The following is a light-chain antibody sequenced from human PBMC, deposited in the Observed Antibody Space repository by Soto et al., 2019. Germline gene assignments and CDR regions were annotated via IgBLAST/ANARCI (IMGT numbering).Light chain of an antibody. J-gene: IGLJ1*01. CDR2: DVS. Sequence: QSALTQPASVSGSPGQSITISCTGTNSDVGTYNYVSWYQQHPGEAPKLMIYDVSNRPSGVSNRFSGSKSGNTASLTISGLQAEDEADYYCSSYSSSSTLCVFGTGTKVTVL. CDR1: NSDVGTYNY. V-gene: IGLV2-14*01. CDR3: SSYSSSSTLCV.